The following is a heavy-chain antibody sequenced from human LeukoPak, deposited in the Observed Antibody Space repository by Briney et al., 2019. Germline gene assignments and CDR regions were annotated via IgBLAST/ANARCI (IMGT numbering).Heavy chain of an antibody. CDR2: IYYSGAT. J-gene: IGHJ4*02. CDR3: ARHRGYSYGYLEY. V-gene: IGHV4-39*01. CDR1: GFSFGSSW. D-gene: IGHD5-18*01. Sequence: GSLRLSCAASGFSFGSSWMSWVRQPPGKGLEWIGSIYYSGATYYNPSLKSRVTILVDESKNQFSLKLNSVTAADTAVYYCARHRGYSYGYLEYWGQGTLVTVSS.